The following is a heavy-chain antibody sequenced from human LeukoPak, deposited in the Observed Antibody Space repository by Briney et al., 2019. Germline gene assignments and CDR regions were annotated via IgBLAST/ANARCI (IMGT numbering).Heavy chain of an antibody. Sequence: SETLSLTCTVSGGSHSSGGYYWSWIRQPAGKGLEWIGRIYTNGSTNYNPSLKSRVTISVDTSKNQFSLKLSSVTAADTAVYYCASSYHDSSGYSHAFDIWGQGTMVTVSS. CDR1: GGSHSSGGYY. CDR3: ASSYHDSSGYSHAFDI. D-gene: IGHD3-22*01. J-gene: IGHJ3*02. CDR2: IYTNGST. V-gene: IGHV4-61*02.